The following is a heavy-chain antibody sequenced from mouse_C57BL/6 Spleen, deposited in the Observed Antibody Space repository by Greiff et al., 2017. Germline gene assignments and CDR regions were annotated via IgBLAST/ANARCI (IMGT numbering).Heavy chain of an antibody. D-gene: IGHD2-12*01. V-gene: IGHV1-69*01. CDR2: IDPSDSYT. Sequence: QVQLQQPGAELVMPGASVKLSCKASGYTFTSYWMHWVKQRPGPGLEWIGEIDPSDSYTNYNQKFKGKSTLTVDKSSSTAYMQLSSLTSEDSAVYYCARESYDGAYWGQGTLVTVSA. CDR3: ARESYDGAY. J-gene: IGHJ3*01. CDR1: GYTFTSYW.